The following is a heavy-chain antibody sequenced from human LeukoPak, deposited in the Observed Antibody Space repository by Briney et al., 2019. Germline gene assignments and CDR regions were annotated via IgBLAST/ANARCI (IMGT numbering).Heavy chain of an antibody. CDR3: ARTVDYGSGSYFYYYYYYMDV. Sequence: PGGSLRLSCAASGFTFSRYSMNWVRQVPGKGLERISYISSTSKTIYYANSLKGRFTISRDNADNSLFLQINSLRAEDTAVYYCARTVDYGSGSYFYYYYYYMDVWGKGTTVTVSS. V-gene: IGHV3-48*01. CDR2: ISSTSKTI. D-gene: IGHD3-10*01. CDR1: GFTFSRYS. J-gene: IGHJ6*03.